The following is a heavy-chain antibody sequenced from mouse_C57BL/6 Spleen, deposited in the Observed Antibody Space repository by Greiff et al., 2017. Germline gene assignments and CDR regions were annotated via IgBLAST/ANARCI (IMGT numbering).Heavy chain of an antibody. CDR1: GYTFTSSW. CDR2: IDPSDSYT. CDR3: ARGSSPGGFAY. Sequence: VQLQQPGAELVMPGASVKLSCKASGYTFTSSWMHWVKQRPGQGLAWIGEIDPSDSYTNYNQKFKGKSTLTVDKSSSTAYMQLSSLTSEDSAVYYCARGSSPGGFAYWGTGTLVTVSA. J-gene: IGHJ3*01. V-gene: IGHV1-69*01.